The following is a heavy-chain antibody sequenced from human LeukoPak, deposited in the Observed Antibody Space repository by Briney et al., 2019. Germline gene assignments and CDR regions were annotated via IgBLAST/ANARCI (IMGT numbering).Heavy chain of an antibody. CDR3: ARVPRAIIGNYYMDV. Sequence: SGTLSLTCAVSGGSISSSNWWSWVRQPPGKGLEWIGEIYHSGSTYYNPSLKSRVTISVDRSKNQFSLKLSSVTAADTAVYYCARVPRAIIGNYYMDVWGKGTTVTVSS. D-gene: IGHD3-10*01. CDR2: IYHSGST. CDR1: GGSISSSNW. V-gene: IGHV4-4*02. J-gene: IGHJ6*03.